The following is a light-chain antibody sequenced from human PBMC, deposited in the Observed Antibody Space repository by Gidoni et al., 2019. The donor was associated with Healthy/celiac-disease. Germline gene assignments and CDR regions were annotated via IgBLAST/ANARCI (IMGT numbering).Light chain of an antibody. J-gene: IGKJ1*01. V-gene: IGKV3-15*01. CDR2: GAS. CDR3: QQYNNWPQT. CDR1: QSVSSN. Sequence: EIVMTQSPATLSVSPGERAPLSCRASQSVSSNLAWYQQKPGQAPRLLIYGASTRATGIPARFSGSGSGTEFTLTISSLQSEDFAVYYCQQYNNWPQTFGQXTKVEIK.